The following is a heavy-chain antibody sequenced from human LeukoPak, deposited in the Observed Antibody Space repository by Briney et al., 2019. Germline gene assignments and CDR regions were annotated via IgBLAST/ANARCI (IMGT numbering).Heavy chain of an antibody. J-gene: IGHJ5*02. CDR1: GYTFTSHY. V-gene: IGHV1-46*01. CDR3: AREFRDSSCFHP. CDR2: INPSDHFT. D-gene: IGHD6-6*01. Sequence: ASVKVSCKTSGYTFTSHYMHWVRQAPGQGLEWMGVINPSDHFTRYAQKFQGRVTMTRDLSTSTAYMELRSLRSDDTAVYYCAREFRDSSCFHPWGQGTLVTVSS.